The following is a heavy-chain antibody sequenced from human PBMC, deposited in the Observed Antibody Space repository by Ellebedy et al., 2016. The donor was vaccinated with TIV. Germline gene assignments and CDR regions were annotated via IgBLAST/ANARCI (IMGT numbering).Heavy chain of an antibody. J-gene: IGHJ4*02. V-gene: IGHV3-9*01. Sequence: SLKISCAASGFTFDDYAMHWVRQAPGKGLEWVSGISWNSDNIVYADSVKGRFTISRDNAKNSLYLHMNSLRGEDTALYYCAKDRRRYSYGLGDFHYWGQGTLVTVSS. CDR2: ISWNSDNI. CDR3: AKDRRRYSYGLGDFHY. D-gene: IGHD5-18*01. CDR1: GFTFDDYA.